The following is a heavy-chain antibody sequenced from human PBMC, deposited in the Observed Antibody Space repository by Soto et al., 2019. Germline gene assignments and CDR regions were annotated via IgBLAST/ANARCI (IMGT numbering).Heavy chain of an antibody. CDR3: ARGGRSRAARYYYYYYMDV. CDR2: INHSGST. CDR1: GGSFSGYY. Sequence: SETLSLTCAVYGGSFSGYYWSWIRQPPGKGLEWIGEINHSGSTNYNPSLKSRVTISVDTSKNQFSLKLSSVTAADTAVYYCARGGRSRAARYYYYYYMDVWGKGTTVTVSS. J-gene: IGHJ6*03. V-gene: IGHV4-34*01.